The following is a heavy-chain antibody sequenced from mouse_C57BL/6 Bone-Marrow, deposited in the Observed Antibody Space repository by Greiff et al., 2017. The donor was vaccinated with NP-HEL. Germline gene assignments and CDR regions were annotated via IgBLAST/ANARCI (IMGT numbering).Heavy chain of an antibody. CDR1: GYSITSGYY. J-gene: IGHJ2*01. V-gene: IGHV3-6*01. D-gene: IGHD2-3*01. Sequence: EVKLQESGPGLVKPSQSLSLTCSVTGYSITSGYYWNWIRQFPGNKLEWMGYISYDGSNNYNPSLKNRISITRDTSKNQFFLKLNSVTTEDTATYYCARDLDDGYYNYWGQGTTLTVSS. CDR2: ISYDGSN. CDR3: ARDLDDGYYNY.